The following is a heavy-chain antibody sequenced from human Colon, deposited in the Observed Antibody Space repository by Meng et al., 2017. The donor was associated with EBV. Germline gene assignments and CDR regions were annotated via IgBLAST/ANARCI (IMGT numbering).Heavy chain of an antibody. J-gene: IGHJ5*02. CDR1: GTSISTSIG. CDR3: ARDGGVTHIP. V-gene: IGHV4-4*02. CDR2: IYHNGQT. D-gene: IGHD2-8*02. Sequence: HGLLQESGEGLVKPSGTLSLTCALSGTSISTSIGWSWIRQSPGEGLEWIGAIYHNGQTNYNPSLKSRVSMSVDESKNEFSLNLKSVTAADTAVYYCARDGGVTHIPWGQGVLVTVPS.